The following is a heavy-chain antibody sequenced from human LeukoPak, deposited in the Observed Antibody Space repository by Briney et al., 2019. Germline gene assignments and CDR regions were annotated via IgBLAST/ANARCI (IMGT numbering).Heavy chain of an antibody. CDR1: GFTVSSNY. CDR2: IYYSGRT. J-gene: IGHJ5*02. V-gene: IGHV4-39*01. CDR3: ARRQT. Sequence: GSLRLSCAASGFTVSSNYMSWIRQPPGKGLEWIGNIYYSGRTYYNPSLKSRVTISVDTSKNQFSLKLTSVTAADTAVYYCARRQTWGQGTLVTVSS.